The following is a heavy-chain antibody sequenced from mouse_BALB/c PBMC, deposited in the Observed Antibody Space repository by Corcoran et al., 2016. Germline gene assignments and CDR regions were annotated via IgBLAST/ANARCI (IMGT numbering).Heavy chain of an antibody. CDR2: IDPENGNT. Sequence: EVQLQQSGAELVRPGALVKLSCKASGFNIKDYYMHWVKQRPEQGLEWIGWIDPENGNTIYDPKFQGKASITADTSSNTAYLQLSSLTSEDTAVYYCALYGSSYFDYWGQGTTLTVSS. CDR1: GFNIKDYY. V-gene: IGHV14-1*02. J-gene: IGHJ2*01. CDR3: ALYGSSYFDY. D-gene: IGHD1-1*01.